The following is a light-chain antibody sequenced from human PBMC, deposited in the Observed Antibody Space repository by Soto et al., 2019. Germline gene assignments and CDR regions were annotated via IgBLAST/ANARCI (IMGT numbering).Light chain of an antibody. V-gene: IGLV2-23*01. J-gene: IGLJ3*02. Sequence: QSAVTQPASVSGSPRQSITISCTGTSSDVGSYNLVSWYQQHPGKAPKFIIYEGTKRPAGVSIRFSGSKSDNTASLTISGLQTGDEADYYCCSYAGNSTWVFGGGTKLTVL. CDR3: CSYAGNSTWV. CDR1: SSDVGSYNL. CDR2: EGT.